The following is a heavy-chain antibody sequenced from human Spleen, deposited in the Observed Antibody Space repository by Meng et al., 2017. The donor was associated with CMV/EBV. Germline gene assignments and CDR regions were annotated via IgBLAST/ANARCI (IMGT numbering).Heavy chain of an antibody. D-gene: IGHD2-15*01. J-gene: IGHJ6*02. CDR3: ARVKRYCTGGSCSSTGYYGMGV. V-gene: IGHV1-69*05. Sequence: SVKVSCKASGGTFSSYAISWVRQAPGQGLEWMGGIIPIFGTANYAQKFQGRVTITTNESTSTAYMELSRLRSDDMAVYYCARVKRYCTGGSCSSTGYYGMGVWGQGTTVTVSS. CDR2: IIPIFGTA. CDR1: GGTFSSYA.